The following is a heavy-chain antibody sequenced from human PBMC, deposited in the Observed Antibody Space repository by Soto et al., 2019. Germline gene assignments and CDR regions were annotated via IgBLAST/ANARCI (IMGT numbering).Heavy chain of an antibody. J-gene: IGHJ4*02. CDR1: GGSISSGGYY. CDR2: IYYSGST. D-gene: IGHD6-19*01. Sequence: QVQLQESGPGLVKPSQTLSLTCTVSGGSISSGGYYWSWIRQHPGKGLEWIGYIYYSGSTYYNPSLKSRVTIAVDTSKNQFSLKLSSVTAADTAVYYCARDLGPGYSSGWVFDYWGQGTLVTVSS. V-gene: IGHV4-31*03. CDR3: ARDLGPGYSSGWVFDY.